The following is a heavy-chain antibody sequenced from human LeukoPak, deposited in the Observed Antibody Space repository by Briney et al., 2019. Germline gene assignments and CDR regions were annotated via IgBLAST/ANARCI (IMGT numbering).Heavy chain of an antibody. CDR1: GGSFSGYY. J-gene: IGHJ4*02. D-gene: IGHD3-22*01. V-gene: IGHV4-34*01. CDR3: ASGGYYDSSGFGY. Sequence: SETLSLTCAVYGGSFSGYYWSWIRQPPGKGLEWIGEINHSGSTNYNPSLKSRVTISVDTSKNQFSLKLSSVTAADTAVYYCASGGYYDSSGFGYWGQGTLVTVSS. CDR2: INHSGST.